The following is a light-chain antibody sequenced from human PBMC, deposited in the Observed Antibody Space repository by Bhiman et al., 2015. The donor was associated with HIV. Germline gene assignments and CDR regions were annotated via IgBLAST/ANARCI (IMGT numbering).Light chain of an antibody. V-gene: IGLV1-51*02. CDR3: GTWDNSLSTGGV. J-gene: IGLJ1*01. CDR1: SSDVGSYNL. Sequence: QSALTQPASVSGSPGQSITISCTGTSSDVGSYNLVSWYQQYPGRAPKLLIYENNKRPSGIPDRFSGSKSGTSATLGITGLQTGDEADYYCGTWDNSLSTGGVFGTGTKVTVL. CDR2: ENN.